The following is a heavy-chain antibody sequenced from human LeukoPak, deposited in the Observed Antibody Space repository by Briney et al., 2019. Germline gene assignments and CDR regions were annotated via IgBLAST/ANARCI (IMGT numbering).Heavy chain of an antibody. V-gene: IGHV4-4*07. D-gene: IGHD3-3*01. CDR1: GGSISSYY. CDR2: IYTSGST. CDR3: ARGVRITIFGVAKTPYYYYYMDV. J-gene: IGHJ6*03. Sequence: SETLSLTXTVSGGSISSYYWSWIRQPAGKGLEWIGRIYTSGSTNYNPSLKSRVTMSVDTSKNQFSLKLSSVTAADTAVYYCARGVRITIFGVAKTPYYYYYMDVWGKGTTVTVSS.